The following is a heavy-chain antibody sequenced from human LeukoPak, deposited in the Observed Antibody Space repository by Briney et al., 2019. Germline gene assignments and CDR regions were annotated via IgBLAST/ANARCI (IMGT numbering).Heavy chain of an antibody. D-gene: IGHD5-12*01. CDR1: GGSISSGGYS. V-gene: IGHV4-30-2*01. J-gene: IGHJ4*02. CDR3: ARQDIVARNFDY. CDR2: IYHSGST. Sequence: SQTLSLTCAVSGGSISSGGYSWSWIRQPPGKGLEWIGYIYHSGSTYYNPSLKSRVTISVDRSKNQFSLKLSSVTAADTAVYYCARQDIVARNFDYWGQGTLVTVSS.